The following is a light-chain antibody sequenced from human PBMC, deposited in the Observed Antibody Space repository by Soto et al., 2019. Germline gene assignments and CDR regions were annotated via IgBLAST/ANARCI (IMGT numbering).Light chain of an antibody. J-gene: IGKJ1*01. CDR2: AAS. Sequence: DIQMTQSPSSLSASVGDRVTVTGRASQTIGNYLNWYQQKPGKAPELLIYAASTLQSGVPSRFNASGSGTDFTLTITSLQPEDFATYTCQETYITPWTFGQGTRVDIK. V-gene: IGKV1-39*01. CDR1: QTIGNY. CDR3: QETYITPWT.